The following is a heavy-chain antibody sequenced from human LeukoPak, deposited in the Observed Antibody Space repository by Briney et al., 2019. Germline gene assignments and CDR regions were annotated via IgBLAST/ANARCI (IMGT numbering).Heavy chain of an antibody. Sequence: GGSLRLSCAASGFTFSSYAMAWFRQAPGKGLEWVSTISFTGGTINSADSLKGRFTISRDNSKNIVFLHMNSLRAEDTAIYYCARGGAFLSGWYWFDPWGQGTLVTVSS. CDR3: ARGGAFLSGWYWFDP. V-gene: IGHV3-23*01. CDR2: ISFTGGTI. J-gene: IGHJ5*02. CDR1: GFTFSSYA. D-gene: IGHD6-19*01.